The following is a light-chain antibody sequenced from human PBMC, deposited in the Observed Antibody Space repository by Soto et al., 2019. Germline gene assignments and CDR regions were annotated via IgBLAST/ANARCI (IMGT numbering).Light chain of an antibody. CDR1: QTVSSNS. V-gene: IGKV3-20*01. CDR3: QQYGGMWT. J-gene: IGKJ1*01. CDR2: GAS. Sequence: EIVLTQSPGTLTFSPGERATLSFRASQTVSSNSLAWYQQKAGQAPRVLIQGASSRATGIPDRFTGSGSGTDFTLTINRLEPEDFAVYYCQQYGGMWTFGQGTKVDI.